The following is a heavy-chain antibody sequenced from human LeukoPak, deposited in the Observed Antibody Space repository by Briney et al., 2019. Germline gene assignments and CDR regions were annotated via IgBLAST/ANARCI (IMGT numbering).Heavy chain of an antibody. Sequence: GGSLRLSCAASGFTFSGYAMNWVRQAPGKGLEWVAVISYDGSNKYYADSVKGRFTISRDNSKNTLYLQMNSLRPEDTSVYYCAREGAAAGTVYYFDYWGQGTLVTVSS. CDR3: AREGAAAGTVYYFDY. CDR2: ISYDGSNK. D-gene: IGHD6-13*01. V-gene: IGHV3-30-3*01. J-gene: IGHJ4*02. CDR1: GFTFSGYA.